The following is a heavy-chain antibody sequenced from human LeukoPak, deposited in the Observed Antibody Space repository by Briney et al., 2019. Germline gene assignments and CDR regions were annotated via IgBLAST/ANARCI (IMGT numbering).Heavy chain of an antibody. Sequence: SETLSLTCSVSGGYMRSHYSTWIRQPPGKGLEWIGYIHYDGSTNYSPSLKSRVTISLDTSKNQFSLKLRSVTAADTAIYYCARRFYYDSSGYAYSYLDPWGQGSLVTVSS. J-gene: IGHJ5*02. D-gene: IGHD3-22*01. CDR1: GGYMRSHY. V-gene: IGHV4-59*11. CDR2: IHYDGST. CDR3: ARRFYYDSSGYAYSYLDP.